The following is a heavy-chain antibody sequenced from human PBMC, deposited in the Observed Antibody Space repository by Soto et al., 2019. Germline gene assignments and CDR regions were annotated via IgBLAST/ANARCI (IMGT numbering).Heavy chain of an antibody. J-gene: IGHJ2*01. CDR3: ARHTFDSGGYWACPPNI. V-gene: IGHV4-39*01. D-gene: IGHD3-22*01. Sequence: QLQLQASGPGLVKPSETLSLTCNVSGGSITSSNYYWGWIRQPPGKGLEWIGTIYHSGTACHSPSLKSAVTLYVDTSKNQFSLRLRSVTAAYPAVYFCARHTFDSGGYWACPPNIGGRGTLVTVSS. CDR2: IYHSGTA. CDR1: GGSITSSNYY.